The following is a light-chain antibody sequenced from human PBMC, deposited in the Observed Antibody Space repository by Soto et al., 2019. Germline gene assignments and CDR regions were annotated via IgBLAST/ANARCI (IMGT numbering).Light chain of an antibody. CDR1: QSVRTY. Sequence: EIVSTQSPATLSLSPGERATISCRASQSVRTYLAWYQQKPGQAPRLLIYDASNRAAGIPARFSGSGSGTDFTLTISSLEPEDFAVYYCQQRSNWPVTFGQGTKV. J-gene: IGKJ1*01. V-gene: IGKV3-11*01. CDR2: DAS. CDR3: QQRSNWPVT.